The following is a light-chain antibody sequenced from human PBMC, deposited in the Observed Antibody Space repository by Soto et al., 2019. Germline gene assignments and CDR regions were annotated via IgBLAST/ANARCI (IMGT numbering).Light chain of an antibody. V-gene: IGKV1-39*01. J-gene: IGKJ2*01. Sequence: DIQMTQSPSSLSASVGDRVTITCRASQSISNSLNWYQQKPGKAPDLLIYAASNLQSGVPSRFTGSGSGTDFTLNISSLQPEDFTTNYCQQSYSSPQMYTFGQGTKLEIK. CDR3: QQSYSSPQMYT. CDR1: QSISNS. CDR2: AAS.